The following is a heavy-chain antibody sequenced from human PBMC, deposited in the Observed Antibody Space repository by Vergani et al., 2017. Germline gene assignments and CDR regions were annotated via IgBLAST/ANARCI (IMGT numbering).Heavy chain of an antibody. CDR1: GFTFSSYG. V-gene: IGHV3-30*03. D-gene: IGHD3-22*01. Sequence: QVQLVESGGGVVQPGRSLRLSCAASGFTFSSYGMHWVRQAPGKGLEWVAVISYDGSNKYYADSVKGRFTISRDNSKNTLYLQMNSLRAEDTAVYYCARDLFYYDSSGYYSGFFGYWGQGTLVTVSS. CDR2: ISYDGSNK. J-gene: IGHJ4*02. CDR3: ARDLFYYDSSGYYSGFFGY.